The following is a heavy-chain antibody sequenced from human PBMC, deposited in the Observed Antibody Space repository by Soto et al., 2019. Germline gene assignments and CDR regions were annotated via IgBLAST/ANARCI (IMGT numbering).Heavy chain of an antibody. V-gene: IGHV4-59*08. CDR2: MGYNGFT. Sequence: QVQLQESGPGLVKPSETLSLTCTISGGPMNNYYCSWFRQPRGQGLEWIGYMGYNGFTRYNPSLRSRGAISLDTAKNQFSLNLSSVTAADTALYYCARQGFGELHGLVDVWGQGITVTVSS. CDR3: ARQGFGELHGLVDV. D-gene: IGHD3-10*01. CDR1: GGPMNNYY. J-gene: IGHJ6*02.